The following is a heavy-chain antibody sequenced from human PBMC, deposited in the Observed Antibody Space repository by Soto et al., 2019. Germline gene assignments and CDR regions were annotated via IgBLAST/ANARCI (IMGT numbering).Heavy chain of an antibody. Sequence: ASVKVSCKASGGTFSSYAISWVRQAPGQGLEWMGGIIPIFGTANYAQKFQGRVTITADESTSTAYMELSSLRSEDTAVYYCARDMEAATSSPGSFDYWGQGTLVTVSS. CDR3: ARDMEAATSSPGSFDY. J-gene: IGHJ4*02. CDR1: GGTFSSYA. V-gene: IGHV1-69*13. CDR2: IIPIFGTA. D-gene: IGHD2-15*01.